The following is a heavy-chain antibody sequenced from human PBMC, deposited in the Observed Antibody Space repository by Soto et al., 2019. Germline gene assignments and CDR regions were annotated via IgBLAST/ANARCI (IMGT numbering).Heavy chain of an antibody. Sequence: EVQLVESGGGLVQPGGSLRVSCAASVFTISSYWMHWVRQAPGKGLVWVSRINSDGSTTTYADSVKGRFTISRDNTKNTLYLQMNSLTAEDTAVYYCARQANYGLDVWGQGTTVPVSS. CDR1: VFTISSYW. J-gene: IGHJ6*02. CDR2: INSDGSTT. V-gene: IGHV3-74*01. CDR3: ARQANYGLDV.